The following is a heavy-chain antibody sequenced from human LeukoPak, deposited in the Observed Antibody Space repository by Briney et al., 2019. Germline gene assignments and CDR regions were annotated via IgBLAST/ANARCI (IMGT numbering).Heavy chain of an antibody. CDR3: ARGKRRYYDRTYYFDY. J-gene: IGHJ4*02. V-gene: IGHV4-34*01. CDR2: INHSGST. Sequence: SEALSLTCAVYGGSFSGYYWSWIRQPPGKGLEWIGEINHSGSTNYNPSLKSRVTISVDTSKNQFSLKLSSVTAADTAVYYCARGKRRYYDRTYYFDYWGQGTLVTVSS. D-gene: IGHD3-22*01. CDR1: GGSFSGYY.